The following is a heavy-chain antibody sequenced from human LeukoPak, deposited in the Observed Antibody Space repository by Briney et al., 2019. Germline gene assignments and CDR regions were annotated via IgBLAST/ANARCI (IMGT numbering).Heavy chain of an antibody. J-gene: IGHJ4*02. CDR2: ISGSGGFT. Sequence: PGGSLRPSCAASGFTFSSYAMSWVRQAPGKGLEWVSAISGSGGFTYYAESVKGRFTISRDNSKSTLYLQMSSLRAEDTAVYYCAKHTLVDYWGQGTLVTVSS. V-gene: IGHV3-23*01. CDR1: GFTFSSYA. CDR3: AKHTLVDY.